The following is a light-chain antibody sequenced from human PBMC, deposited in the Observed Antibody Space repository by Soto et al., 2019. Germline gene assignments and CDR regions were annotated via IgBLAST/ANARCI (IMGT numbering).Light chain of an antibody. CDR1: DSDIGTYIY. V-gene: IGLV2-8*01. CDR2: EVN. J-gene: IGLJ2*01. CDR3: SSYAGVKNFVV. Sequence: QSALTQPPSASGSPGQSVTISCTGSDSDIGTYIYVSWYRQHPGKGPKLILYEVNKRPSGVPDRFSGSKSGNTASLTVSGLQIEDEADYFCSSYAGVKNFVVFGGGTKLTVL.